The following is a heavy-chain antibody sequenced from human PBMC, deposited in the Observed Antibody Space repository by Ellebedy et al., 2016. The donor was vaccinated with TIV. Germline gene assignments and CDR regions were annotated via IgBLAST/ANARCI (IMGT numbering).Heavy chain of an antibody. D-gene: IGHD3-16*01. CDR1: GYTFIING. CDR3: ARGRALYPLDY. J-gene: IGHJ4*02. CDR2: IAPYSGDT. Sequence: AASVKVSCKAFGYTFIINGITWVRQAPGQGLEWMGWIAPYSGDTYYAQNLQGRVSMTTDTSTSTAYMELRSLTSDDTAVYYCARGRALYPLDYWGQGTLVTVSS. V-gene: IGHV1-18*04.